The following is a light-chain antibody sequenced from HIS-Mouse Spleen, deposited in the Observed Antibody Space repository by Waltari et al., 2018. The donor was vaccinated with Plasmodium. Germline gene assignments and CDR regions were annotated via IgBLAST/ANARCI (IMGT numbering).Light chain of an antibody. CDR3: YSTDSSGNHRV. J-gene: IGLJ3*02. CDR2: EDS. Sequence: SYELTQPHSVSVSTGQTARITCSGDALPKKYAYWYQQKSGQAPVLVIYEDSKRPPGIPVRFSGASSGTMALLSISRAQVEDEADYYCYSTDSSGNHRVFGGGTKLTVL. V-gene: IGLV3-10*01. CDR1: ALPKKY.